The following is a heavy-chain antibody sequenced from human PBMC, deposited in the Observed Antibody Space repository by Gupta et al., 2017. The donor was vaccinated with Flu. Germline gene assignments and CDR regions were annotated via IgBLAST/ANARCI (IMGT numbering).Heavy chain of an antibody. D-gene: IGHD2-8*01. CDR3: ARDRGNVLMAPDFDY. J-gene: IGHJ4*02. CDR2: ISAYNGHT. CDR1: GYTFKHFG. V-gene: IGHV1-18*01. Sequence: QVQLVQSGAEVKKPGASVKVSCKASGYTFKHFGISWVRQAPGQGLEWMGWISAYNGHTNYAQRLQDRVTMTTDTSTSTAHMELRSLRSDDTAVYFCARDRGNVLMAPDFDYWGQGTLVTVSS.